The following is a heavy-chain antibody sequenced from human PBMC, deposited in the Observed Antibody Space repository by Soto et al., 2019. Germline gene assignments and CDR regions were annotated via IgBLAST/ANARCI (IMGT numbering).Heavy chain of an antibody. V-gene: IGHV4-59*01. J-gene: IGHJ4*02. D-gene: IGHD1-26*01. CDR1: GGSISSYY. CDR2: IYYSGST. CDR3: ATARGGATTHFDY. Sequence: PSETLSLTCTVSGGSISSYYWSWIRQPPGKGLEWIGYIYYSGSTNYNPSLKSRVTISVDTSKNQFSLKLSSVTAADTAVYYCATARGGATTHFDYWGQGTLVTVSS.